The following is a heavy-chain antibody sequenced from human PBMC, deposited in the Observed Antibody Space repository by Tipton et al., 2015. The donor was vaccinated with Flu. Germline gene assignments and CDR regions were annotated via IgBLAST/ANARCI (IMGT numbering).Heavy chain of an antibody. CDR3: ARLSYYDVDLKNFYFDY. V-gene: IGHV4-59*08. CDR2: IYYSGNT. CDR1: GGSFSGYN. Sequence: TLSLTCAVFGGSFSGYNWSWIRQAPGKGLEWIGYIYYSGNTYYNPSLKSRVTISVDTSKSQFSLKLRSVTAADTAVYYCARLSYYDVDLKNFYFDYWGQGALVTVSS. J-gene: IGHJ4*02. D-gene: IGHD3-10*02.